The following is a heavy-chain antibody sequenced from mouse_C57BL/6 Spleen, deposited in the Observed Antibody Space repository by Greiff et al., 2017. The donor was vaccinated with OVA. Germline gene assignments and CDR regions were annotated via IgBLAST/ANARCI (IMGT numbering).Heavy chain of an antibody. CDR3: ARFENYYGSSYDAMDY. D-gene: IGHD1-1*01. CDR2: INPNNGGT. Sequence: EVQLQQSGPELVKPGASVKISCKASGYTFTDYYMNWVKQSHGKSLEWIGDINPNNGGTSYNQKFKGKATLTVDKSSSTAYMELRSLTSEDSAVYYCARFENYYGSSYDAMDYWGQGTSVTVSS. J-gene: IGHJ4*01. CDR1: GYTFTDYY. V-gene: IGHV1-26*01.